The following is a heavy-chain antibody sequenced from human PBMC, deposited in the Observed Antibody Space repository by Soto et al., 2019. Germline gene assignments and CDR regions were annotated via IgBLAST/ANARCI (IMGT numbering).Heavy chain of an antibody. CDR1: GGSFSGYY. D-gene: IGHD2-2*01. V-gene: IGHV4-34*01. Sequence: SETLSLTCAVYGGSFSGYYWSWIRQPPGKGLEWIGEINHSGSTNYNPSLKSRVTISVDTSKNQFSLKLSSVTAADTAVYYCARFPSTPYCSSTSCYGGTYYFDYWGQGTLVTVSS. CDR2: INHSGST. CDR3: ARFPSTPYCSSTSCYGGTYYFDY. J-gene: IGHJ4*02.